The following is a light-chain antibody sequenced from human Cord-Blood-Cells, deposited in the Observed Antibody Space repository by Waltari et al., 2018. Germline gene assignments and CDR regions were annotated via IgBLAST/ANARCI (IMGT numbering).Light chain of an antibody. V-gene: IGKV3D-7*01. J-gene: IGKJ2*01. CDR2: GAS. CDR3: QNDDNLPYH. CDR1: QSVSSSY. Sequence: EIVMTQSPATLSLSPGERATLSCRASQSVSSSYLSLYQQKPGQAPRLLIYGASTRATGIPARFSGSGSGTDFTLTISSLQPEDFAVYYWQNDDNLPYHFVQGTKLEIK.